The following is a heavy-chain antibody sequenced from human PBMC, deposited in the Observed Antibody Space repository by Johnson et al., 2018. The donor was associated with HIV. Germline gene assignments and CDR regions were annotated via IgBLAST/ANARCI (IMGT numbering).Heavy chain of an antibody. V-gene: IGHV3-30-3*01. D-gene: IGHD3-10*01. CDR2: ISYDGSNK. Sequence: QVQLVESGGGVVRPGRSLRLSCASSGFTFSSYAMHWVRQAPGKGLAWVAVISYDGSNKYYADSVKGRFTISRDNSKNTLYLQMNSLRAEDTTVYYCAREGFWGSGSYYNPDAFDIWGQGTMVTVSS. CDR3: AREGFWGSGSYYNPDAFDI. J-gene: IGHJ3*02. CDR1: GFTFSSYA.